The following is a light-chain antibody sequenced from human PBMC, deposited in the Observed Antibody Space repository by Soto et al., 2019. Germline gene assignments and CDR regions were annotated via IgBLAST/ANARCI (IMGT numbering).Light chain of an antibody. J-gene: IGKJ1*01. CDR3: QKYGSSPPWT. CDR1: QSVSSSY. CDR2: GAS. V-gene: IGKV3-20*01. Sequence: EIVLTQSPGTLSLSPGERATLSCRASQSVSSSYLAWYQQKPGQAPRLLIYGASSRATGIPDRFSGSGCGTDFALTISRLEPEDFAVYYCQKYGSSPPWTFGQRTKVEIK.